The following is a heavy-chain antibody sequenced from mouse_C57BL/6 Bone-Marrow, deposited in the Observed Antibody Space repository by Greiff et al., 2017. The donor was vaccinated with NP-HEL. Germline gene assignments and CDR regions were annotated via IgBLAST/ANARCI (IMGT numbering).Heavy chain of an antibody. Sequence: EVKLVESEGGLVQPGSSMKLSCTASGFTFSDYYMAWVRQVPEKGLEWVANINYDGSSTYYLDSLKSRFIISRDNAKNILYLQMSSLKSEDTATYYCARDKGVYYGNYDWYFDVWGTGTTVTVSS. CDR1: GFTFSDYY. J-gene: IGHJ1*03. CDR3: ARDKGVYYGNYDWYFDV. CDR2: INYDGSST. V-gene: IGHV5-16*01. D-gene: IGHD2-1*01.